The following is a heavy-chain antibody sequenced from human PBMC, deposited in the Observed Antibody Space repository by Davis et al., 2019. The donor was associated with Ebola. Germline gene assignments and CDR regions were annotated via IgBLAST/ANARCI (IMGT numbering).Heavy chain of an antibody. V-gene: IGHV3-23*01. CDR3: AKGGFYLYMDV. J-gene: IGHJ6*03. Sequence: GESLKISCAASGFTFSTYAMTWVRQAPGKGLEWVSVISGSGDITYYGDSVRGRFTISRDNSMNTVYVQMYSLRADDTAVYYCAKGGFYLYMDVWGKGTTVTVSS. CDR2: ISGSGDIT. CDR1: GFTFSTYA. D-gene: IGHD3-16*02.